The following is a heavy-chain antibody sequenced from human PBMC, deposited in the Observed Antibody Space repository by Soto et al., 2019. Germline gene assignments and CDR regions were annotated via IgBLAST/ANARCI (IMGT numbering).Heavy chain of an antibody. V-gene: IGHV4-31*03. CDR1: GDSISSGGYY. CDR2: IYYSGSS. J-gene: IGHJ6*02. CDR3: ATGKRSGTYYYYGMDV. Sequence: QVQLQESGPGLVKPSQTLSLTCTVSGDSISSGGYYWSWIRQHPGKGLEWIGYIYYSGSSYYTPSLKRRVAMSVDRSTNQFSLKLSSVTAADTAVYYCATGKRSGTYYYYGMDVWGQGTTVIVSS.